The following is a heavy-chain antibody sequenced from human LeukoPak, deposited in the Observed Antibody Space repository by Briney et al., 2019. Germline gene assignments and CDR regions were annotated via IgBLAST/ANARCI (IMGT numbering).Heavy chain of an antibody. Sequence: GGSLRLSCAASGFTFSNYAMSWVRQVPGKGLEGVSGISGSGVGTYYADSVKGRFSISRDNSKNTLYLQMNSLRAEDTAVYYCAKRDGYNLYYFDYWGQGTLVAVSS. CDR3: AKRDGYNLYYFDY. J-gene: IGHJ4*02. D-gene: IGHD5-24*01. CDR1: GFTFSNYA. CDR2: ISGSGVGT. V-gene: IGHV3-23*01.